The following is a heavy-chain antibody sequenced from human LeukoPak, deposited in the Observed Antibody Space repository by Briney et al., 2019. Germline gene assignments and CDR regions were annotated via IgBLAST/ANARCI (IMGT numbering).Heavy chain of an antibody. Sequence: SGGSLRLSCAPSGFTFISYSMNWVRQAPGKGLEWVSSISSSSSYIYYADSVKGRFTISRDNAKNSLYLQMNSLRAEDTAVYYCARDTHGYSSGWLPFDYWGQGTLVTVSS. CDR2: ISSSSSYI. D-gene: IGHD6-19*01. V-gene: IGHV3-21*01. J-gene: IGHJ4*02. CDR3: ARDTHGYSSGWLPFDY. CDR1: GFTFISYS.